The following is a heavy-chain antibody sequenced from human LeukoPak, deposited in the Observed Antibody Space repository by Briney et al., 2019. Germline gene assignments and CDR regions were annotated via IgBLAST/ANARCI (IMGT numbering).Heavy chain of an antibody. J-gene: IGHJ5*02. CDR3: ARGGFLDPFDP. CDR2: NHYSEST. D-gene: IGHD1-1*01. Sequence: SETLSLTCTVSGGSISTYYWNWLRQPPGKGLEWIAYNHYSESTNYNPSLKSRVIISVNTSKNQFSLKLRSVTAADTAVYYCARGGFLDPFDPWGQGTLVSVSS. CDR1: GGSISTYY. V-gene: IGHV4-59*01.